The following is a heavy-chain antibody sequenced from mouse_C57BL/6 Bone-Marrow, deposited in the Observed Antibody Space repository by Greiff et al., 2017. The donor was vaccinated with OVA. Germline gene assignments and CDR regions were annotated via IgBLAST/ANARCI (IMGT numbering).Heavy chain of an antibody. CDR1: GFSFTDYY. D-gene: IGHD1-1*01. CDR2: IRNKANGYTT. CDR3: ARGSSYYWYFDV. Sequence: VTLVASGGGLVQPGGSLSLSCAASGFSFTDYYMSWVRQPPGKALAWLGFIRNKANGYTTEYSASVKGRFTISRDNSQSILYLQMNALRAEDSATYYCARGSSYYWYFDVWGTGTTVTVSS. V-gene: IGHV7-3*01. J-gene: IGHJ1*03.